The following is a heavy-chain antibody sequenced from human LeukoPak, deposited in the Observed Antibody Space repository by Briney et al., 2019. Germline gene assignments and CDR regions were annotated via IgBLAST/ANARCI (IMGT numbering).Heavy chain of an antibody. CDR1: GGTFSSYA. V-gene: IGHV1-18*01. J-gene: IGHJ4*02. D-gene: IGHD3-10*01. CDR2: ISGYNGVT. Sequence: ASVKVSCKASGGTFSSYAISWVRQAPGQGLEWMGGISGYNGVTNYAHQLQGRVTMTTDTSTSTAYMELRSLTSDDTAVYYCARDPVGRGTFDYWGQGTLVSVSS. CDR3: ARDPVGRGTFDY.